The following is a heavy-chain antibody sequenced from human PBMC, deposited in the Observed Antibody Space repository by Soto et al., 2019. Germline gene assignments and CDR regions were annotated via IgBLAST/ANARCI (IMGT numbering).Heavy chain of an antibody. D-gene: IGHD6-13*01. Sequence: PSETLSLTCTVSGGSISTGGYYWSWIRQHPGKGLEWIGYIYYSATTYYNPSLKSRVTISVDTSKNQFSLKLSSVTAADTAVYYCARERPDGSRLDPWGQGTLVTVS. CDR1: GGSISTGGYY. J-gene: IGHJ5*02. CDR3: ARERPDGSRLDP. CDR2: IYYSATT. V-gene: IGHV4-30-4*08.